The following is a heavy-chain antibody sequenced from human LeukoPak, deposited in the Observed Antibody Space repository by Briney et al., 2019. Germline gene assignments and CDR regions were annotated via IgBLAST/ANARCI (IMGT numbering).Heavy chain of an antibody. D-gene: IGHD2-2*01. V-gene: IGHV3-23*01. J-gene: IGHJ6*02. CDR3: AKDSGYCSSTSCPAYYYYYGMDV. CDR1: GFTFSNYP. CDR2: ISGSGGST. Sequence: GGSLRLSCAASGFTFSNYPMTWVRQAPGKGLAWVSAISGSGGSTYYADSVKGRFTISRDNSKNTLYLQMNSLRAEDTAVYYCAKDSGYCSSTSCPAYYYYYGMDVWGQGTTVTVSS.